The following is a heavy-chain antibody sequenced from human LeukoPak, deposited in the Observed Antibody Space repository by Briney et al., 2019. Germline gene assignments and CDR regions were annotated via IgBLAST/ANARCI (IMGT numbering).Heavy chain of an antibody. CDR3: ARLGITMVRGVIIEDDAFDI. V-gene: IGHV4-39*07. D-gene: IGHD3-10*01. CDR1: SDSISSSSYY. J-gene: IGHJ3*02. Sequence: SETLSLTCTVSSDSISSSSYYWGWIRQPPGKGLEWIGTIYYSGSTYYNPSLKSRVTISVDTSKNQFSLKLSSVTAADTAVYYCARLGITMVRGVIIEDDAFDIWGQGTMVTVSS. CDR2: IYYSGST.